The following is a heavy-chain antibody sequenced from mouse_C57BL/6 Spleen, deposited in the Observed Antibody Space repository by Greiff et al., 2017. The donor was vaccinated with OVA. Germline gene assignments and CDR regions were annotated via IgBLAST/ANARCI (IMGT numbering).Heavy chain of an antibody. D-gene: IGHD2-5*01. J-gene: IGHJ2*01. CDR2: IYPGDGDT. CDR1: GYAFSSYW. CDR3: ARPYSNYVSLDY. Sequence: VQLQQSGAELVKPGASVKISCKASGYAFSSYWMNWVKQRPGKGLEWIGQIYPGDGDTNYNGKFKGKATLTADKSSSTAYMQLSSLTSEDSAVYFCARPYSNYVSLDYWGQGTTLTVSS. V-gene: IGHV1-80*01.